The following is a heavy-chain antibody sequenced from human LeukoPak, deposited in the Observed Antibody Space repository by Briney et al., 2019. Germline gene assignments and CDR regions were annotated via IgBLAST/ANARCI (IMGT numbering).Heavy chain of an antibody. CDR2: IRYDGSNK. Sequence: GGSLRLSCAASGFTFSSYVMHWVRQAPGKGLEWVAFIRYDGSNKYYADSVKGRFTISRDNSKNTLYLQMNSLRAEDTAVYYCAKAMIVQNWFDPWGQGTLVTVSS. D-gene: IGHD3-22*01. V-gene: IGHV3-30*02. CDR3: AKAMIVQNWFDP. J-gene: IGHJ5*02. CDR1: GFTFSSYV.